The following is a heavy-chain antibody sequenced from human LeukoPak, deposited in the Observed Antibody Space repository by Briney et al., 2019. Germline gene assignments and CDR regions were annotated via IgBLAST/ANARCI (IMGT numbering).Heavy chain of an antibody. Sequence: ASVNVSCKASVYTCTSYGISWVRKAPGQGLEWMGWISAYNGNTNYAQTLQSRVTMTTDTSTSTAYMELRSLRSDATAVYYCARDLLSLLSYYYDSSGYLAGDYWGEGTLVTVSS. CDR2: ISAYNGNT. J-gene: IGHJ4*02. V-gene: IGHV1-18*01. D-gene: IGHD3-22*01. CDR3: ARDLLSLLSYYYDSSGYLAGDY. CDR1: VYTCTSYG.